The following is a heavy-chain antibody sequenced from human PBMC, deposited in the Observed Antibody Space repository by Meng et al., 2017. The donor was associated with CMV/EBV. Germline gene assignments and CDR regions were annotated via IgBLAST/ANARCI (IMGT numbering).Heavy chain of an antibody. V-gene: IGHV3-21*01. D-gene: IGHD6-19*01. CDR1: GFTLSSYS. J-gene: IGHJ4*02. CDR3: AREGEEGAVAVGPYYFDY. Sequence: GGSLRLSCAASGFTLSSYSMNWVRQAPGKGLEWVSSISSSSSYIYYTDSVKGRFTISRDNAKNSLYLQMNRLRAEDTAVYYCAREGEEGAVAVGPYYFDYWGQGTLVTVSS. CDR2: ISSSSSYI.